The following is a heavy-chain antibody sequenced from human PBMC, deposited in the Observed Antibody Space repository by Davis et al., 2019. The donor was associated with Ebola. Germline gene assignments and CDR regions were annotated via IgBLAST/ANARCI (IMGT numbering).Heavy chain of an antibody. CDR2: MNSNGSTT. D-gene: IGHD4-17*01. J-gene: IGHJ4*02. V-gene: IGHV3-74*01. CDR3: ARGTHYANDY. Sequence: PGGSLRLSCAASGLTFSHDWMHWVRQVPGKGLVWVSRMNSNGSTTRYADSVKGRFTISRDNANSTLYLQINSLTAEDTAVYYCARGTHYANDYLGQGTLVTVSS. CDR1: GLTFSHDW.